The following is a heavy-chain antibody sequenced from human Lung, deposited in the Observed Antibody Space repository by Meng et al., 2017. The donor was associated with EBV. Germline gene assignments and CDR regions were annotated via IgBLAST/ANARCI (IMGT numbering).Heavy chain of an antibody. J-gene: IGHJ4*02. CDR2: IYYSGST. CDR3: ARLRLVWMFDY. D-gene: IGHD6-19*01. V-gene: IGHV4-31*03. CDR1: GGSVDSGAYY. Sequence: QVALQESGPGLVKPSQTLSLTCTVSGGSVDSGAYYWSWIRQRPGKGLEWIGYIYYSGSTFYTPSLKSRATLSVDTSKNQFSLKLNSVTAADTAVYYCARLRLVWMFDYWGQGALVTVSS.